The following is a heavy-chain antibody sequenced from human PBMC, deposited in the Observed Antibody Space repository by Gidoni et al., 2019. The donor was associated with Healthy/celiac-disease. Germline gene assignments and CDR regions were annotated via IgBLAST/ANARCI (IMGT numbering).Heavy chain of an antibody. J-gene: IGHJ6*02. D-gene: IGHD3-10*01. Sequence: QVQLVQSGAEVKKPGSSVRVSCKVSGCTFSSYAISWVRQAPGQGLEWMGGIIPIFGTANYEQKFQGRVTITADESTSTAYMELSSLRSEDTAVYYCARDGHGYYGSGSSGYYGMDVWGQGTTVTVSS. CDR3: ARDGHGYYGSGSSGYYGMDV. CDR1: GCTFSSYA. V-gene: IGHV1-69*01. CDR2: IIPIFGTA.